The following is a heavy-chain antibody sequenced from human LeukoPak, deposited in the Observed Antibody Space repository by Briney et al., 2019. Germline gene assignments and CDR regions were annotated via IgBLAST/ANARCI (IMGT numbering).Heavy chain of an antibody. CDR2: IYHSGST. V-gene: IGHV4-38-2*02. J-gene: IGHJ4*02. D-gene: IGHD1-26*01. Sequence: SETLSLTCTVSGYSISSGIYWGWIRQPPGKGLEWIGSIYHSGSTYYNPSLKSRVTISVDTSKNQFSLKLSSVTAADTAVYYCARDFRGWYSGSYYGYYFDYWGQGTLVTVSS. CDR3: ARDFRGWYSGSYYGYYFDY. CDR1: GYSISSGIY.